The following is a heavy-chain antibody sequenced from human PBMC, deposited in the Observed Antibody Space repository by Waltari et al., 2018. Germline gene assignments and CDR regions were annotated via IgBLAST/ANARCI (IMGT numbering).Heavy chain of an antibody. J-gene: IGHJ4*02. Sequence: QVQLQESGPGLVKPSGTLSLTCAVSGSSISRGYYWGWIRQPPGKGLEWIGSIYHSGSTYYNPSLKSRVTISVDTSKNQFSLKLSSVTAADTAVYYCAGPEAHFDYWGQGTLVTVSS. V-gene: IGHV4-38-2*01. CDR2: IYHSGST. CDR1: GSSISRGYY. CDR3: AGPEAHFDY.